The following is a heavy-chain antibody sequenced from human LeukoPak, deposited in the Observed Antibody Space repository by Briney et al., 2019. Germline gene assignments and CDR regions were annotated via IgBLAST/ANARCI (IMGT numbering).Heavy chain of an antibody. CDR3: ASTPDYGDYVLGY. D-gene: IGHD4-17*01. J-gene: IGHJ4*02. Sequence: SQTLSLTCTVSGGSNSSGGYYWSWIRQHPGKGLEWIGYIYYSGSTYYNPSLKSRVTISVDTSKNQFSLKLSSVTAADTAVYYCASTPDYGDYVLGYWGQGTLVTVSS. V-gene: IGHV4-31*03. CDR1: GGSNSSGGYY. CDR2: IYYSGST.